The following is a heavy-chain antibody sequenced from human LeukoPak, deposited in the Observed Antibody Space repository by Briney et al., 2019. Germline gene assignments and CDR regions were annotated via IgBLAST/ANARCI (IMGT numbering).Heavy chain of an antibody. D-gene: IGHD3-22*01. CDR2: IYPGDSNT. CDR3: ARRAYYESSGSYDC. Sequence: GESLKISCKGSGYSFNSYWIGWVRQMPGKGLEWMGIIYPGDSNTRYSPSFQGQVTISADKSISTAYLQWNSLTASDTAMYYCARRAYYESSGSYDCWGQGTLVTVAS. J-gene: IGHJ4*02. V-gene: IGHV5-51*01. CDR1: GYSFNSYW.